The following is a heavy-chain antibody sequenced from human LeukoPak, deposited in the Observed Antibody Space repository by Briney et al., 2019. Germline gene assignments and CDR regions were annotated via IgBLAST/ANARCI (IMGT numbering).Heavy chain of an antibody. CDR3: AGVAGRYCSSTSYYTAIWAFDI. CDR2: ISAYNGNT. J-gene: IGHJ3*02. CDR1: GYTFTSYG. D-gene: IGHD2-2*02. Sequence: ASVKVSCKASGYTFTSYGISWVRQAPGQGLEWMGWISAYNGNTNYAQKLQGRVTITTDTSTNTAYMEMRRQRSDDSAGYYYAGVAGRYCSSTSYYTAIWAFDIWGQGTMVTVSS. V-gene: IGHV1-18*01.